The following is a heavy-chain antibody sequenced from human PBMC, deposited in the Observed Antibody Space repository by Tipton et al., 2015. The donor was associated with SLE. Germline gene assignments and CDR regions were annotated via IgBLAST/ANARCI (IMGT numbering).Heavy chain of an antibody. J-gene: IGHJ6*02. CDR2: IIPIFGTA. D-gene: IGHD5-12*01. CDR3: ASYSLSVDIVATISPNYYYYGMDV. V-gene: IGHV1-69*06. CDR1: GYTFTSYG. Sequence: QVQLVQSGAEVKKPGASVKVSCKASGYTFTSYGISWVRQAPGQGLEWMGGIIPIFGTANYAQKFQGRVTITADKSTSTAYMELSSLRFEDTAVYYCASYSLSVDIVATISPNYYYYGMDVWGQGTTVTVSS.